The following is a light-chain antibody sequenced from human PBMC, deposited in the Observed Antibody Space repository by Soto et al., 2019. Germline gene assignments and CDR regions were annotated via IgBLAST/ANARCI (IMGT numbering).Light chain of an antibody. V-gene: IGKV1-9*01. Sequence: DVQMTQSPSTLSASVEDRVTITCRASQTINSYLAWYQQKKGKAPKVMIYAASTLQSGVPSRFSGSGYGTDFTLTISRLETEDFAVYCCQQYGGSPRTFGQGTKVDIK. CDR2: AAS. J-gene: IGKJ1*01. CDR3: QQYGGSPRT. CDR1: QTINSY.